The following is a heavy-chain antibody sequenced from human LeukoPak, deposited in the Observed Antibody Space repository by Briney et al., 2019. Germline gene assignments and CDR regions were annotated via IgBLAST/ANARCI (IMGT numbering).Heavy chain of an antibody. D-gene: IGHD2/OR15-2a*01. CDR2: ISYDGSNK. CDR1: GFTFSSYA. Sequence: GGSLRLSCAASGFTFSSYAMHWVRQAPGKGLEWVAVISYDGSNKYYADSVKGRFTISRDNSKNTLYLQMDSLRAEDTAVYYCARDRANSWYFDLWGRGTLVTVSS. J-gene: IGHJ2*01. V-gene: IGHV3-30-3*01. CDR3: ARDRANSWYFDL.